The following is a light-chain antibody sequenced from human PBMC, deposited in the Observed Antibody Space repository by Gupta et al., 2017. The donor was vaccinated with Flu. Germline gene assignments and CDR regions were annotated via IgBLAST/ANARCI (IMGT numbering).Light chain of an antibody. Sequence: SPATLSLSPGERATLSCRARQSVSDYLAWYQQKPCQAPRLLIYDTSNRATGIPARFSGSGSGTDFTLTITSLEPADFAVYFCQQRYKWLTFGGGTKVEIK. CDR3: QQRYKWLT. V-gene: IGKV3-11*01. CDR2: DTS. J-gene: IGKJ4*01. CDR1: QSVSDY.